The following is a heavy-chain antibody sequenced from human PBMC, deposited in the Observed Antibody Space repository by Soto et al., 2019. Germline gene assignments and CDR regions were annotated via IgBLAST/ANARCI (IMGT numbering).Heavy chain of an antibody. CDR1: GFTFSSYE. Sequence: HPGGSLRLSCAASGFTFSSYEMNWVRQAPGKGLEWVSYISSSGSTIYYADSVKGRFTISRDNAKNSLYLQMNSLRAEDTAVYYCARKADYGYYYYYGMDVWGQGTTVTVSS. V-gene: IGHV3-48*03. J-gene: IGHJ6*02. D-gene: IGHD4-17*01. CDR3: ARKADYGYYYYYGMDV. CDR2: ISSSGSTI.